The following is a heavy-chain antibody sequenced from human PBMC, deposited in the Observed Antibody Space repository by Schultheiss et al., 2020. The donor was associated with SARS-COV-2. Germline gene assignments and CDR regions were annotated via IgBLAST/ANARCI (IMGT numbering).Heavy chain of an antibody. CDR2: IYYSGST. CDR3: ATDDQTVTLRYLEY. Sequence: SETLSLTCTVSGGSISSSSYYWSWIRQPPGKGLEWIGYIYYSGSTNYNPSLKSRVTISVDTSKNQFSLKLSSVTAADTAVYYCATDDQTVTLRYLEYWGQGTLVTVSS. J-gene: IGHJ4*02. V-gene: IGHV4-61*01. D-gene: IGHD4-17*01. CDR1: GGSISSSSYY.